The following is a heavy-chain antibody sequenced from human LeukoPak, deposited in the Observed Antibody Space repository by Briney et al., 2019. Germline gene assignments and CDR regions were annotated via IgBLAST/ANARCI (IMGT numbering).Heavy chain of an antibody. V-gene: IGHV3-74*01. Sequence: GGSLRLSCAASGFAFSTYWMTWVRQAPGKGLVWVSRINGDGSSTAYADSVKGRFTISRDNAKNTLYLQMNSLTAEDTAVYYCARGPPWYFDLWGRGTLVTVSS. D-gene: IGHD6-25*01. CDR3: ARGPPWYFDL. CDR1: GFAFSTYW. CDR2: INGDGSST. J-gene: IGHJ2*01.